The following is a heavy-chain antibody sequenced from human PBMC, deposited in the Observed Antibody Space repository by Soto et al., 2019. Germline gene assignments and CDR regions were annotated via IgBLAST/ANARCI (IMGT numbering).Heavy chain of an antibody. CDR1: GYDFSTYW. CDR2: IYPGDSDT. CDR3: ARMSNYDTSGFSEHFDF. D-gene: IGHD3-22*01. V-gene: IGHV5-51*01. Sequence: SVKISCKASGYDFSTYWISWVRQVPGKGLEWMGIIYPGDSDTRYSPSFHGQVTISADKSVTTAYLQWRSLKASDSAMYYCARMSNYDTSGFSEHFDFWAQGTLVTVSS. J-gene: IGHJ4*02.